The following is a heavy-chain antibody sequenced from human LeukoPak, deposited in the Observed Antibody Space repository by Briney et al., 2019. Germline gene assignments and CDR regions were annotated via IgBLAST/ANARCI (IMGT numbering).Heavy chain of an antibody. CDR2: LYTSGST. V-gene: IGHV4-61*02. D-gene: IGHD3-22*01. J-gene: IGHJ4*02. CDR1: GGSISSGSYY. CDR3: ARGAVITYFDY. Sequence: TLSLTCTVSGGSISSGSYYWSWIRQPAGKGLEWIGRLYTSGSTNYNPSLKSRVTISVDTSKNQFSLKLSSVTAADTAVYYCARGAVITYFDYWGQGTLVTVSS.